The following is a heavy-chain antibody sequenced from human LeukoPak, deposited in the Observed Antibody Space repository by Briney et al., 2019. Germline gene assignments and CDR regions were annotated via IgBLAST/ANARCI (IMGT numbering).Heavy chain of an antibody. CDR2: IYYSGST. J-gene: IGHJ4*02. CDR1: GGSISSYY. Sequence: PSETLSLTCTVYGGSISSYYWSWIRQPPGKGLEWIGYIYYSGSTNYNPSLKSRVTISVDTSKNQFSLKMTSVTAADTAVYYCARAPYGSGTIYYFDFWGQGTLVAVSS. CDR3: ARAPYGSGTIYYFDF. D-gene: IGHD3-10*01. V-gene: IGHV4-59*08.